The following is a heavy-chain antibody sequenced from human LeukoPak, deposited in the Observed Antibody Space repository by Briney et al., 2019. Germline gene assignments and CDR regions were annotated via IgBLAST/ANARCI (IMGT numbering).Heavy chain of an antibody. V-gene: IGHV3-23*01. J-gene: IGHJ4*02. D-gene: IGHD2-21*01. CDR1: EFTFRSHA. CDR3: AKDFRIGYSAHFDY. Sequence: PGGSLSLSCVGSEFTFRSHAMSWVRQAPEKGLEFVSGIYENGGTTYYADSVKGRFSISRDNSKNTLYLQMDSLRGEDTAVYYCAKDFRIGYSAHFDYWGQGALVTVSS. CDR2: IYENGGTT.